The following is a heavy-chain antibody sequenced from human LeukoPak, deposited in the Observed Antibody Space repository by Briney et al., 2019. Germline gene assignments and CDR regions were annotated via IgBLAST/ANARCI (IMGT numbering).Heavy chain of an antibody. Sequence: SETLSLTFAVYGGSFSGYYWSWIRQPPGKGLEWIGEINHSGSTNYNPSLKSRVTISVDTSKNQFSLKLSSVTAADTAVYYCARSEGHDYGDLYYFDYWGQGTLVTVSS. CDR2: INHSGST. D-gene: IGHD4-17*01. V-gene: IGHV4-34*01. CDR1: GGSFSGYY. CDR3: ARSEGHDYGDLYYFDY. J-gene: IGHJ4*02.